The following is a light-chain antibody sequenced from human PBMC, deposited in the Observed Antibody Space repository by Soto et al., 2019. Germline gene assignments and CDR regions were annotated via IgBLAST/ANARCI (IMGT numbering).Light chain of an antibody. Sequence: QSALTQPASVSGSPGQSITISCTATSSDVGAYNYVSWYQQYPGKAPKLMIYEVINRPSGVSNRFSGSKSGNTASLIISGLQAEDEADYYCSSYTSRSTLVFGGGTKVTVL. CDR3: SSYTSRSTLV. V-gene: IGLV2-14*01. J-gene: IGLJ2*01. CDR2: EVI. CDR1: SSDVGAYNY.